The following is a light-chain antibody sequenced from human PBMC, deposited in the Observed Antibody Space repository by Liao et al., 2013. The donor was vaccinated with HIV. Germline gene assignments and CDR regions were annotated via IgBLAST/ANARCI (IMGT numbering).Light chain of an antibody. CDR1: NIGSNS. J-gene: IGLJ1*01. Sequence: YILLQQPSLSVAPGKTATITCGGNNIGSNSVHWYQQRPGQAPVLVIYYDNDRPSGIPERFSGSNSGNTATLTISRVEAGDEADYYCQACDSSTAVYVFGAGTKITVL. CDR3: QACDSSTAVYV. V-gene: IGLV3-21*01. CDR2: YDN.